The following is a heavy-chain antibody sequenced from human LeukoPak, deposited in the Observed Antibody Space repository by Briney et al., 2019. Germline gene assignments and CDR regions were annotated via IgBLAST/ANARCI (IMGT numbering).Heavy chain of an antibody. CDR3: ATRYCSIAACRASSYKCMDD. Sequence: GGSLRLSCAASGFTFSDNWMTWVRQAPGKGLEWVANINQDGAGRYYVDSVQGRFIISRDNAQNSVHLQMNSLRAEDTAVYYCATRYCSIAACRASSYKCMDDWGKGTTVIVSS. CDR2: INQDGAGR. V-gene: IGHV3-7*01. J-gene: IGHJ6*04. D-gene: IGHD2-2*01. CDR1: GFTFSDNW.